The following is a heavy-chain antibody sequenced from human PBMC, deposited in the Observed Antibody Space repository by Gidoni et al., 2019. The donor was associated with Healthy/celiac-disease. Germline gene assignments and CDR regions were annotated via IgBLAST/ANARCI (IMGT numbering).Heavy chain of an antibody. D-gene: IGHD3-10*01. CDR3: ARGRYWVPITMVRGARFDY. CDR1: GGSFSGYD. J-gene: IGHJ4*02. V-gene: IGHV4-34*01. Sequence: QVQLQQWGAGRLKPSETLSRTCAVYGGSFSGYDGRWIRQPPGKGLEWIGEINHSGSTNYNPSLKSRVTISVDTSKNQFSLKLSSVTAADTAVYYCARGRYWVPITMVRGARFDYWGQGTLVTVSS. CDR2: INHSGST.